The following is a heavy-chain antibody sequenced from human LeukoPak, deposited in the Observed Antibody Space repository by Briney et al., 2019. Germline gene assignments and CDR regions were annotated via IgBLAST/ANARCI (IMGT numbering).Heavy chain of an antibody. CDR2: IYHSGST. CDR3: ARDVVRYFDR. Sequence: PSETLSLTCAVSGYSISSGYYWGWIRQPPGKGLEWIGSIYHSGSTYYNPSLKSRVTISVDTSKNQFSLKLSSVTAADTALYYCARDVVRYFDRWGQGNLVTVSS. D-gene: IGHD3-9*01. V-gene: IGHV4-38-2*02. J-gene: IGHJ4*02. CDR1: GYSISSGYY.